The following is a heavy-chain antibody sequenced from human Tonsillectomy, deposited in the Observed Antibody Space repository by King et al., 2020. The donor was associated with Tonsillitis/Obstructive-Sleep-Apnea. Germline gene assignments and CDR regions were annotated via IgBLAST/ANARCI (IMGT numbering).Heavy chain of an antibody. CDR1: GYSFTSYW. V-gene: IGHV5-51*01. Sequence: VQLVQSGAEVKKPGESLKISCKGPGYSFTSYWIGWVRQMPGKGLEWMGIIYPGDSDTRYSPSFQGQVTISADKSISTAYLQWSSLKASDTAMYYCASHEDTSGYYGAFDIWGQGTMVTVSS. J-gene: IGHJ3*02. CDR2: IYPGDSDT. D-gene: IGHD3-22*01. CDR3: ASHEDTSGYYGAFDI.